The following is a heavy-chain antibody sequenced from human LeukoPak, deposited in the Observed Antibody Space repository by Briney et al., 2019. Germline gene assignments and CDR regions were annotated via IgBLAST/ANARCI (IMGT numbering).Heavy chain of an antibody. CDR1: GYTFTSYD. Sequence: ASVTVSFKASGYTFTSYDINWVRQATGQGREWMGWMNPNRGNTGYAQKFQGRVTMTTKTSISTAYMELSSLRSEHTAVYYCARGNYYRSGSYYKGYYMDVWGKGTTVTVSS. V-gene: IGHV1-8*01. CDR3: ARGNYYRSGSYYKGYYMDV. CDR2: MNPNRGNT. D-gene: IGHD3-10*01. J-gene: IGHJ6*03.